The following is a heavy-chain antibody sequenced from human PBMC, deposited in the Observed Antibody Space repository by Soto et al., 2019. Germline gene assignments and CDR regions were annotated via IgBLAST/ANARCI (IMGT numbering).Heavy chain of an antibody. J-gene: IGHJ5*02. Sequence: SETLSLTCTVSGGSISRGVYYWSWIRQHPRKGLEWIGYIYYSGSTYYNKSFKNQVTISQDTSKNQLSLELTSVTAADTAVYYCAASSMAAANWFDPWGLGTLVTVS. D-gene: IGHD6-13*01. V-gene: IGHV4-31*01. CDR2: IYYSGST. CDR1: GGSISRGVYY. CDR3: AASSMAAANWFDP.